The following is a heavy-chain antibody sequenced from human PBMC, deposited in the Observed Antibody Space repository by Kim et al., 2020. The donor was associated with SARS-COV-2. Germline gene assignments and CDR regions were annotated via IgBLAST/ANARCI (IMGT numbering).Heavy chain of an antibody. CDR3: ARIERTTNGGNYDY. CDR2: INPSFGST. Sequence: ASVKVSCKASGYTFNSSYIHWVRQAPGQGLEWMGMINPSFGSTAYALNSQGRVTMTRDTSTSTVYMEVSSLRPEDTAVYYCARIERTTNGGNYDYLGQGT. V-gene: IGHV1-46*02. CDR1: GYTFNSSY. J-gene: IGHJ4*02. D-gene: IGHD1-26*01.